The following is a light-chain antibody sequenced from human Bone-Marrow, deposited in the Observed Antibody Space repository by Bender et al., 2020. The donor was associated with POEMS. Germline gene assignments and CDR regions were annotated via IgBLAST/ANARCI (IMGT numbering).Light chain of an antibody. Sequence: ARITCSGDELPKQYVYWYQQKPGQAPILIIYKDTERPSGIPERFSGSNTGNTATLTISRVEAGDEADYYCHVWDTNSDIWVFGDGTKLTVL. J-gene: IGLJ3*02. V-gene: IGLV3-21*04. CDR1: ELPKQY. CDR2: KDT. CDR3: HVWDTNSDIWV.